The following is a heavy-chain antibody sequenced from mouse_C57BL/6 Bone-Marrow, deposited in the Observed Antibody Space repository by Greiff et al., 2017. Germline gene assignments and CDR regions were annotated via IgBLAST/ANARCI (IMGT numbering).Heavy chain of an antibody. CDR1: GYTFTDHT. CDR2: IYPRDGST. CDR3: ARQGLPGYYAMDY. D-gene: IGHD3-3*01. J-gene: IGHJ4*01. Sequence: VQLQQSDAELVKPGASVKISCKVSGYTFTDHTIHWMKQRPEQGLEWIGYIYPRDGSTKYNEKFKGKATLTADKSSSTAYMQLNSLTSEDSAVYFGARQGLPGYYAMDYWGQGTSVTVSS. V-gene: IGHV1-78*01.